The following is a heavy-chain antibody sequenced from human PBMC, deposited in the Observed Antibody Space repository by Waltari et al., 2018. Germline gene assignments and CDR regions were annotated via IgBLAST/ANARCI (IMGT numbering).Heavy chain of an antibody. V-gene: IGHV4-39*01. D-gene: IGHD6-19*01. CDR2: IYYSGRT. CDR1: GGSISSSSYY. Sequence: QLQLQESGPGLVKPSETLSLTCTVSGGSISSSSYYWGWIRQPPGKGLEWIGSIYYSGRTYYNPSLKSRVTIAVDTSKNQFSLKLSSVTAADTAVYYCARHPGGEQWLVPHFDYWGQGTLVTVSS. J-gene: IGHJ4*02. CDR3: ARHPGGEQWLVPHFDY.